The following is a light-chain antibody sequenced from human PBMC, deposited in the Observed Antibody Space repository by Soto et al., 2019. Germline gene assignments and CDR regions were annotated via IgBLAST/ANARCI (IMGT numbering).Light chain of an antibody. CDR1: SSSIGSNY. V-gene: IGLV1-51*01. CDR2: ENN. J-gene: IGLJ1*01. CDR3: GTWDSSLSVYV. Sequence: QSVLTQPPSVSAAPGQMVTISCSGSSSSIGSNYASWYQQLPGTAPKLLIYENNKRPSGIPDRFSGSKSGTSATLGIAGLQTGGEADYYCGTWDSSLSVYVFGTGTKLTVL.